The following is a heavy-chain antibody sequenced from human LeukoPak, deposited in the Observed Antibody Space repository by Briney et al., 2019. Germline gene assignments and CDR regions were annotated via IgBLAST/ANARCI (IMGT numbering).Heavy chain of an antibody. CDR3: AREMATIVNQFDY. V-gene: IGHV1-18*01. D-gene: IGHD5-24*01. CDR1: GYTFTSYG. J-gene: IGHJ4*02. Sequence: GASVKVSCKASGYTFTSYGISWVRQAPGQGLEWMGWISPYNGNTNYAQKLQGRVTMTTDTSTTTACMELRSLRSDDTAVYYCAREMATIVNQFDYWGQGTLVTVSS. CDR2: ISPYNGNT.